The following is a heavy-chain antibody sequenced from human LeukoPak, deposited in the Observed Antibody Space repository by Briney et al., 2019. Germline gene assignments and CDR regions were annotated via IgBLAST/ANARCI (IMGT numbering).Heavy chain of an antibody. CDR1: GFTFRSYS. V-gene: IGHV3-23*01. J-gene: IGHJ1*01. Sequence: GGSLRLSCVASGFTFRSYSMHWVRQAPGQGLEWLSGISNTGRDTHYADSLKGRFTISRDNSKNTVFLQMNSLRAEDTAEYFCAHQVPPNDEYFDHWGQGTLVTVSS. CDR3: AHQVPPNDEYFDH. CDR2: ISNTGRDT.